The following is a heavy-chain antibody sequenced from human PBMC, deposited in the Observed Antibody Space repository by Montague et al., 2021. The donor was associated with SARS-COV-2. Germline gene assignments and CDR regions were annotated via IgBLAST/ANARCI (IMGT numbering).Heavy chain of an antibody. Sequence: SETLSLTCTVSGGSISSYYWSWIRQPPGKGLELIGYIYYTGSTKYNPSLKSRVTMSLDRPTNCFSLWLNPVTAAATAMYYCSRAQNTCFIAKCGNYFDFWGLGAQVTVSS. J-gene: IGHJ4*02. CDR2: IYYTGST. CDR3: SRAQNTCFIAKCGNYFDF. D-gene: IGHD1-26*01. V-gene: IGHV4-59*01. CDR1: GGSISSYY.